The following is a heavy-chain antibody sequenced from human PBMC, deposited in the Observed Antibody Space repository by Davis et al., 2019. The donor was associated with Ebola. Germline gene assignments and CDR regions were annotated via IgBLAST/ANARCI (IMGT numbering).Heavy chain of an antibody. J-gene: IGHJ4*02. CDR3: ERGHNDAHEY. V-gene: IGHV1-2*06. Sequence: ASVKVSCKASGYTFTDYNIHWMRQAPGQGLEWLGRVILKSGATNYAQKFQGRVTMTRDTSISTVYMELSSLRYDDTADYYCERGHNDAHEYWGQGTLVTVSS. CDR2: VILKSGAT. CDR1: GYTFTDYN. D-gene: IGHD1-1*01.